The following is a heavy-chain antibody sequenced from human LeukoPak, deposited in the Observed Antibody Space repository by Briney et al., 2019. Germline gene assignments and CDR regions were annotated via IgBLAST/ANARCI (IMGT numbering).Heavy chain of an antibody. Sequence: GGSLRLSCAASGFTFSSYAMHWVRQAPGKGLEYVSAISSNGGSTYYANSVKGRFTISRDNSKNTLYLQMGSLRAEDMAVYYCAAAYCSSTSCRYFQHWGQGTLVTVSS. D-gene: IGHD2-2*01. V-gene: IGHV3-64*01. CDR1: GFTFSSYA. CDR3: AAAYCSSTSCRYFQH. CDR2: ISSNGGST. J-gene: IGHJ1*01.